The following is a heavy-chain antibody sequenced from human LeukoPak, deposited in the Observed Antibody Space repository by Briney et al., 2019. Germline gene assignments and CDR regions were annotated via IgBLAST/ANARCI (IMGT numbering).Heavy chain of an antibody. CDR2: ISSSGSTM. CDR3: ATYYDSAGFDFDY. Sequence: PGGSLRLSCAASGFTFRSYEMNWVRQAPGKGLEWVSYISSSGSTMYYADSVKGRLTISRDNAKNSLYLQMNSLRAEDTAVYYCATYYDSAGFDFDYWGQGTLVTVSP. V-gene: IGHV3-48*03. D-gene: IGHD3-22*01. CDR1: GFTFRSYE. J-gene: IGHJ4*02.